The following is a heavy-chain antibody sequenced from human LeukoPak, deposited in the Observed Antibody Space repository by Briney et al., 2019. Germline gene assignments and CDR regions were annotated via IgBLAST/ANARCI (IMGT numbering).Heavy chain of an antibody. CDR1: GYNFISYW. CDR3: ARAAGYSYGD. CDR2: IIPIFGTA. J-gene: IGHJ4*02. V-gene: IGHV1-69*05. Sequence: KISCKGSGYNFISYWIGWVRQAPGQGLEWMGGIIPIFGTANYAQKFQGRVTITTDESTSTAYMELSSLRSEDTAVYYCARAAGYSYGDWGQGTLVTVSS. D-gene: IGHD5-18*01.